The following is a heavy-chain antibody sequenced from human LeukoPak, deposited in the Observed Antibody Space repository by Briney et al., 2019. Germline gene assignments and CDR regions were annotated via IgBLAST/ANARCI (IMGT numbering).Heavy chain of an antibody. CDR3: AIHGRHYEILTGYREVWFDP. Sequence: GESLKISCKASGYSFTTYWIAWVRQMPGKGLEWMGIIYPGDSDTTYSPSFQGQVTISADKSISTAYLQWSSLKASDTAMYYCAIHGRHYEILTGYREVWFDPWGQGTLVTISS. V-gene: IGHV5-51*01. CDR2: IYPGDSDT. CDR1: GYSFTTYW. J-gene: IGHJ5*02. D-gene: IGHD3-9*01.